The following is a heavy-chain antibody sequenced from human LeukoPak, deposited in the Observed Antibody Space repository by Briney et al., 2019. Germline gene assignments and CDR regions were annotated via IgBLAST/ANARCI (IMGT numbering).Heavy chain of an antibody. CDR3: ASQIRIAVAGTSVY. CDR2: ISSSSSYI. V-gene: IGHV3-21*01. D-gene: IGHD6-19*01. CDR1: GFTFRSYS. Sequence: GGSLRLSCAASGFTFRSYSMNWVRQAPGKGLEWVSSISSSSSYIYYADSVKGRFTISRDNAKNSLYLQMNSLRAEDTAVYYCASQIRIAVAGTSVYWGQGTLVTVSS. J-gene: IGHJ4*02.